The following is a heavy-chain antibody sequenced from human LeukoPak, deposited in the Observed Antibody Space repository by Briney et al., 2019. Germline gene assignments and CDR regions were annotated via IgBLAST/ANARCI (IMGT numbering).Heavy chain of an antibody. V-gene: IGHV3-23*01. CDR3: AKDGGGWYTSGWYYFDY. J-gene: IGHJ4*02. D-gene: IGHD6-19*01. Sequence: EGSLRLSCAASGFTFSTYAMSWVRQAPGKGLEWVSSLSGSGSNTYYADSVKGRFTISRDNSKNTLYLQMNSLRADDTAVYYCAKDGGGWYTSGWYYFDYWGQGALVTVSS. CDR1: GFTFSTYA. CDR2: LSGSGSNT.